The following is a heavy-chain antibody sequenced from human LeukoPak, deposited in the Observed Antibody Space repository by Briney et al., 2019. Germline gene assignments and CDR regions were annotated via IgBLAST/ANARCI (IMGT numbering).Heavy chain of an antibody. CDR2: ISGSGGST. D-gene: IGHD3-22*01. CDR3: AKVPNYYDSSSYYGSSYYFDY. J-gene: IGHJ4*02. V-gene: IGHV3-23*01. CDR1: GFTFSSYA. Sequence: GGSLRLSCAASGFTFSSYAMSWVRQAPGKGLEWVSAISGSGGSTYYADSVKGRFTISRDNSKNTLYLQMNSLRAEDTAVYYCAKVPNYYDSSSYYGSSYYFDYWGQGTLVTVSS.